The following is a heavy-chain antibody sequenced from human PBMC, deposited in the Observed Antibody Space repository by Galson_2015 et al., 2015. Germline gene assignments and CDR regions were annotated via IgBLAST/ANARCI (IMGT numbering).Heavy chain of an antibody. CDR1: GFTFSDYY. J-gene: IGHJ6*02. Sequence: SLRLSCAASGFTFSDYYMSWIRQAPGKGLEWVSYISSSGNTIYYADSVKGRFTISRDNAKNSLYLQMNSLRAEDTAVYYCAGGYSSSAYYYYGMDVWGQGTTVTVSS. CDR3: AGGYSSSAYYYYGMDV. V-gene: IGHV3-11*01. CDR2: ISSSGNTI. D-gene: IGHD6-6*01.